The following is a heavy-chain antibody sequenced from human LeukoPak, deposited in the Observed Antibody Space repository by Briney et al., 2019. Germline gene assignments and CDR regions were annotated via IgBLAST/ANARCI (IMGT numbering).Heavy chain of an antibody. Sequence: GGSLRLSCAASGFTFSSYSMNWVRQAPGKGLEWVSAISGSGGSTYYADSVKGRFTISRDNSKNTLYLQMNSLRAEDTAVYYCAKGYYDYVWGSYYFDYWGQGTLVTVSS. CDR2: ISGSGGST. V-gene: IGHV3-23*01. CDR1: GFTFSSYS. CDR3: AKGYYDYVWGSYYFDY. J-gene: IGHJ4*02. D-gene: IGHD3-16*01.